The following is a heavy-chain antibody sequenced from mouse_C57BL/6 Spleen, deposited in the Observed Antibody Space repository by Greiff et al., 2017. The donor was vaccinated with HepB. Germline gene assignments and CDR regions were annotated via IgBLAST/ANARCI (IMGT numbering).Heavy chain of an antibody. CDR3: TRGYGSSDFDY. CDR1: GFNIKDYY. CDR2: IDPEDGDT. D-gene: IGHD1-1*01. Sequence: EVQLQQSGAELVRPGASVKLSCTASGFNIKDYYMHWVKQRPEQGLEWIGRIDPEDGDTEYAPKFQGKATMTADTSSNTAYLQLSSLTSEDTAVYYCTRGYGSSDFDYWGQGTTLTVSS. J-gene: IGHJ2*01. V-gene: IGHV14-1*01.